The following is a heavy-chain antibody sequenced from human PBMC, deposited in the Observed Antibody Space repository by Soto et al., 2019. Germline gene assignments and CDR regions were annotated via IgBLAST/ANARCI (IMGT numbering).Heavy chain of an antibody. Sequence: QVQLQESGPGLVKPSQTLSLTCTVSGDSVSGGDSYWSWIHQPPGKALEWIGYTSFSGYTSYTPSLKSRVTISVDMSKSQFSLRLTSVTAADTAIYYCVRGGNPYHYATSGPGTFDKWGQGTLVSVSS. J-gene: IGHJ4*02. CDR2: TSFSGYT. V-gene: IGHV4-30-4*01. CDR1: GDSVSGGDSY. CDR3: VRGGNPYHYATSGPGTFDK. D-gene: IGHD3-22*01.